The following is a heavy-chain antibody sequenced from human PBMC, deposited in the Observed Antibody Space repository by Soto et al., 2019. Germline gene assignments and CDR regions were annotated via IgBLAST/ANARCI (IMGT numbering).Heavy chain of an antibody. D-gene: IGHD3-3*01. CDR3: ARDPHEFWTSYWFDP. J-gene: IGHJ5*02. CDR1: GGTFSSCA. Sequence: ASVKVSCKASGGTFSSCAISWVRQAPGQGLELMGWISAYDGKTTYAEKFQGRVTLTTDTSTSTAYMELRSLRSDDTAIYYCARDPHEFWTSYWFDPWGQGTPVTVSS. V-gene: IGHV1-18*01. CDR2: ISAYDGKT.